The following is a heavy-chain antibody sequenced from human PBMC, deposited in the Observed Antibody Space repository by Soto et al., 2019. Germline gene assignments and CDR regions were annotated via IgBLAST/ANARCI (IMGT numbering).Heavy chain of an antibody. Sequence: QVQLVQSGAEVKKPGASVKVSCKASGYTFTSYDINWVRQAPGQGLEWVGWMTPNSGDTGYAQTFQGRVTLTRDTSRSTAYMELSGLTSEDTAVYYCARNLYNTGSFDHWGQGTLVTVSS. J-gene: IGHJ4*02. D-gene: IGHD1-20*01. CDR2: MTPNSGDT. CDR1: GYTFTSYD. V-gene: IGHV1-8*02. CDR3: ARNLYNTGSFDH.